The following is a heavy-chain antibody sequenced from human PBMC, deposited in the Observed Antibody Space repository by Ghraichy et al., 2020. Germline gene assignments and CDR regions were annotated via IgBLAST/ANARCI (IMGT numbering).Heavy chain of an antibody. CDR2: TYYRSKWYN. V-gene: IGHV6-1*01. CDR1: GDSVSSNSAA. J-gene: IGHJ5*02. D-gene: IGHD6-19*01. Sequence: SQTLSLTCAISGDSVSSNSAAWNWIRQSPSRGLEWLGRTYYRSKWYNDYAVSVKSRITINPDTSKNQFSLQLNSVTPEDTAVYYCARGVTPAVAGRGGWFDPWGQGTLVTVSS. CDR3: ARGVTPAVAGRGGWFDP.